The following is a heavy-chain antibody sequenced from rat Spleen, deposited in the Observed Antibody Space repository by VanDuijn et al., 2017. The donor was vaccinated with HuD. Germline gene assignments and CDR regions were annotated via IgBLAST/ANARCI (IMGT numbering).Heavy chain of an antibody. J-gene: IGHJ2*01. V-gene: IGHV2-1*01. CDR2: IWGDGST. CDR1: GFSLTSNS. Sequence: QVQLKESGPGLVQPSQTLSLTCTVSGFSLTSNSVHWVRQPPGKGLEWMGGIWGDGSTDYNSALKSRLSISRDTSKSQVFLKMNSLQSEDTTTYYCARGAYGGYSEWFDYWGQGVMVTVSS. CDR3: ARGAYGGYSEWFDY. D-gene: IGHD1-11*01.